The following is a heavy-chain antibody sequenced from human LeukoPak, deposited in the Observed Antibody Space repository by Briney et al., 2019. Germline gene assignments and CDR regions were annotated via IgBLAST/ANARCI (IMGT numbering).Heavy chain of an antibody. V-gene: IGHV3-21*01. CDR1: GFTFSTYS. D-gene: IGHD1/OR15-1a*01. CDR3: ARDHDWDNMDV. CDR2: ISSSSSYI. Sequence: GGSLRLSCAASGFTFSTYSMNWVRQAPGKGLEWVSFISSSSSYIYYADSVKGRFTISRDNAKNSLYLQMNSLRAEDTAVYHCARDHDWDNMDVWGKGTTVTVSS. J-gene: IGHJ6*03.